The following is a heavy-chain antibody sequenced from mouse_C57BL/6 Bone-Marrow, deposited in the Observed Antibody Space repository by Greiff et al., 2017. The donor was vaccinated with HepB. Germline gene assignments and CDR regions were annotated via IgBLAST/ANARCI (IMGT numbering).Heavy chain of an antibody. CDR1: GFSLTSYG. J-gene: IGHJ3*01. D-gene: IGHD1-1*01. V-gene: IGHV2-6*01. Sequence: VKLVESGPGLVAPSQSLSITCTVSGFSLTSYGVDWVRQSPGKGLEWLGVIWGVGSTNYNSALKSRLSISKDNSKSQVFLKMNSLQTDDTAMYYCASTPYGSSYRFAYWGQGTLVTVSA. CDR2: IWGVGST. CDR3: ASTPYGSSYRFAY.